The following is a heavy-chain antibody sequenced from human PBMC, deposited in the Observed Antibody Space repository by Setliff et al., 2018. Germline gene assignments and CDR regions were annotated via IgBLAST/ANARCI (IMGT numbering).Heavy chain of an antibody. V-gene: IGHV3-53*01. J-gene: IGHJ4*02. D-gene: IGHD6-6*01. CDR3: ARALPSIHIDY. CDR1: GFTVSSSD. CDR2: LSGDGNA. Sequence: GGSLRLSCATSGFTVSSSDMSWVRQAPGKGLEWISVLSGDGNAYYADSVKGRFTISGDTSKNALYLQMNSLRAEDTAVYYCARALPSIHIDYWGQGTLVTVSS.